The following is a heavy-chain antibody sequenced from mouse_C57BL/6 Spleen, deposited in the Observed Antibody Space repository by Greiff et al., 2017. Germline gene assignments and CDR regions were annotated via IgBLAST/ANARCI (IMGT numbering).Heavy chain of an antibody. J-gene: IGHJ3*01. CDR1: GYTFTDYY. Sequence: QVQLQQSGAELVRPGASVKLSCKASGYTFTDYYINWVKQRPGQGLEWIARIYPGSGNTYYNEKFQGKATLTAEKSSSTAYMQLSSLTSEDSAVYFGAREADSSGRWFAYWGQGTLVTVSA. CDR2: IYPGSGNT. V-gene: IGHV1-76*01. D-gene: IGHD3-2*02. CDR3: AREADSSGRWFAY.